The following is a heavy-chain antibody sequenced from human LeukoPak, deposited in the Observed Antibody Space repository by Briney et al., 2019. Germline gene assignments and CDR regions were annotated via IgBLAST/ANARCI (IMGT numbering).Heavy chain of an antibody. J-gene: IGHJ4*02. V-gene: IGHV4-34*01. D-gene: IGHD2-2*01. CDR1: GGSFSGYY. Sequence: SETLSLTCAVYGGSFSGYYWSWIRQPPGKGLEWIGEINHSGSTNYNPSLKSRVTISVDTSKNQFSLKLTSVTAADTAVYYCARKYCSTTTCYSFDYWGQGTLVTVSS. CDR3: ARKYCSTTTCYSFDY. CDR2: INHSGST.